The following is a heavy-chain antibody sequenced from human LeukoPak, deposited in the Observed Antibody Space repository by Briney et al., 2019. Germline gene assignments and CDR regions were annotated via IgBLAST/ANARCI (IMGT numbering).Heavy chain of an antibody. CDR2: MNPNSGNT. CDR3: ARPFYCSGGSCPSHFDY. Sequence: ASVKVSCKASGYTFTSYDINWVRQATGQGLEWMGWMNPNSGNTGYAQKFQGRVTMTRSTSISTAYMELSSLRSEDTAVYYCARPFYCSGGSCPSHFDYWGQGTLVTVSS. V-gene: IGHV1-8*01. J-gene: IGHJ4*02. CDR1: GYTFTSYD. D-gene: IGHD2-15*01.